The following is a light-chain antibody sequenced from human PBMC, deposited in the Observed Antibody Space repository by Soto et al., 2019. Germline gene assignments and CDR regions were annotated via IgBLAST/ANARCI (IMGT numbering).Light chain of an antibody. V-gene: IGLV2-14*03. J-gene: IGLJ1*01. CDR2: DVS. CDR3: SSYTSSSTLDL. CDR1: SSDVGGYNV. Sequence: QSVLTQPASVSGSPGQSIAISCTGTSSDVGGYNVVSWYQQHPGNAPKLIIYDVSERPSGVSDRFSGSKSGNTASLTISGLQAEDEADYYCSSYTSSSTLDLFGTGTKVTVL.